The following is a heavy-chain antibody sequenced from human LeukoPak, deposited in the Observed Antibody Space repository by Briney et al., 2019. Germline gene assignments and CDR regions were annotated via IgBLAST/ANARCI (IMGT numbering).Heavy chain of an antibody. CDR3: AKDREWGCSYGSNWFDP. J-gene: IGHJ5*02. Sequence: GGSLRLSCAASGFTFSSYAMSWVRQAPGKGLEWVSAISGSGGSTYYADSVKGRFTISRDNSKNTLYLQMNSLRAEDTAVYYCAKDREWGCSYGSNWFDPWGQGTLVTVSS. CDR1: GFTFSSYA. V-gene: IGHV3-23*01. D-gene: IGHD5-18*01. CDR2: ISGSGGST.